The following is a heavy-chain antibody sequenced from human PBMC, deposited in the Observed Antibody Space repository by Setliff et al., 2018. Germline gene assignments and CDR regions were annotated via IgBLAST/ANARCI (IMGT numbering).Heavy chain of an antibody. J-gene: IGHJ6*03. D-gene: IGHD3-3*01. CDR1: GASLSSGTYY. CDR3: ARMSGFQYIDV. CDR2: IYTSWST. V-gene: IGHV4-39*07. Sequence: SETLSLTCTVSGASLSSGTYYWGWIRQPPGKGLEWIGRIYTSWSTNYNPSLKSRVTISLDTSKNQFSLSLTSVTAEDTAVYYCARMSGFQYIDVWDKGTTVTVSS.